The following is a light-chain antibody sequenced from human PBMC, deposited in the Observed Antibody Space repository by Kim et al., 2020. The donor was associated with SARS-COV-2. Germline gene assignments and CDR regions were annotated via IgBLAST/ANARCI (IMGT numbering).Light chain of an antibody. CDR1: QSISTY. V-gene: IGKV3-11*01. J-gene: IGKJ1*01. CDR2: DAS. CDR3: QQSSNWPPWT. Sequence: EIVLTQSPATLSLSPGERATLSCRASQSISTYLAWYQQKPGQAPRLLIYDASIRATGIPARFSGSGSGTDFTLTISSLEPEDFAIYYCQQSSNWPPWTFGQGTKVDIK.